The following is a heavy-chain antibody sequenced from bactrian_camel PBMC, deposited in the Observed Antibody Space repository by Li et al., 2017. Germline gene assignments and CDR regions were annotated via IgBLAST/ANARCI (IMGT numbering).Heavy chain of an antibody. Sequence: HVQLVESGGGSVQAGGSLKLSCIASGYSTESGYMGWFRQAPGKEREGVARIDSGGSTSYAESVKGRFTISKDNAKNTLYLQMDSLKPEDTAKYYCAYRSSYCFRQLQEWAYDYWGQGTQVTVS. CDR1: GYSTESGY. V-gene: IGHV3S55*01. D-gene: IGHD3*01. CDR2: IDSGGST. CDR3: AYRSSYCFRQLQEWAYDY. J-gene: IGHJ4*01.